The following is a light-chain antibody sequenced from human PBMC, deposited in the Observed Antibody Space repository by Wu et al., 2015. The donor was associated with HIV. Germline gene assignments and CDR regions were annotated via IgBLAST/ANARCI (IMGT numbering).Light chain of an antibody. CDR3: QRYAT. J-gene: IGKJ5*01. V-gene: IGKV1-12*01. CDR1: QDISSW. CDR2: AAS. Sequence: QMSQSPSFVSASVGDRVTITCRATQDISSWLAWYQMKPGKAPKLLISAASTLQGGVPSRFSGSGSGTDFTFTISSLQPEDVGTYYCQRYATFGPGTRLDMK.